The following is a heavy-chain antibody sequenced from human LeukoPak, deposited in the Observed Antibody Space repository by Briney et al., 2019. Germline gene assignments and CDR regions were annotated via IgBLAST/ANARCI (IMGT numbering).Heavy chain of an antibody. V-gene: IGHV7-4-1*02. CDR2: INTNTGNP. D-gene: IGHD6-13*01. Sequence: ASVKVSCKASGYTFTNYAMNWVRQAPGQGLEWMGWINTNTGNPTYAQGFTGRFVFSLDTSVSTAYLQISSPKAEDTAVYYCARVSSSYANWFDPWGQGTLVTVSS. CDR3: ARVSSSYANWFDP. J-gene: IGHJ5*02. CDR1: GYTFTNYA.